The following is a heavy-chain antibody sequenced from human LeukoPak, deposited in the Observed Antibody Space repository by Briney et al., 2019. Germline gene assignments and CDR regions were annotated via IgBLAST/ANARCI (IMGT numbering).Heavy chain of an antibody. D-gene: IGHD3-10*01. V-gene: IGHV4-39*01. Sequence: SGTLSLTCTVSGGSISSSSYYWGWIRQPPGKGLEWIGSIYYSGSTYYNPSLKSRVTISVDTSKNQFSLKLSPVTAADTAVYYCARLFTMVRENWFDPWGQGTLVTVSS. CDR3: ARLFTMVRENWFDP. J-gene: IGHJ5*02. CDR2: IYYSGST. CDR1: GGSISSSSYY.